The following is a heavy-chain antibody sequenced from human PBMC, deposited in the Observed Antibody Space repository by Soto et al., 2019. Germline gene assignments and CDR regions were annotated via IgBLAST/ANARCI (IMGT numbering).Heavy chain of an antibody. D-gene: IGHD6-13*01. CDR3: AKRVFSSSWYYAFDM. CDR1: GFTFSNYD. J-gene: IGHJ3*02. Sequence: QVQLVESGGGVVQPGRSLRLSCTASGFTFSNYDMHWVRQAPGKGLEWVAVISYDGSNKYYADSVKGRFTISRDNSKNTLYLQMNRVRAEDPAVYYCAKRVFSSSWYYAFDMWGQGTMVTVSS. CDR2: ISYDGSNK. V-gene: IGHV3-30*18.